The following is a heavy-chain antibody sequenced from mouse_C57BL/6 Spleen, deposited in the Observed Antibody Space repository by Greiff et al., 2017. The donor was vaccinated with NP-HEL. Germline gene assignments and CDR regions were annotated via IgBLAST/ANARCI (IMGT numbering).Heavy chain of an antibody. D-gene: IGHD1-1*01. J-gene: IGHJ2*01. CDR1: GYTFTSYW. V-gene: IGHV1-52*01. CDR2: IDPSDSET. Sequence: QVQLQQPGAELVRPGSSVKLSCKASGYTFTSYWMHWVKQRPIQGLEWIGNIDPSDSETHYNQKFKDKATLTVDKSSSTAYMQLSSLTSEDSAVYDCATRAGSSYEIDYWGQGTTLTVSS. CDR3: ATRAGSSYEIDY.